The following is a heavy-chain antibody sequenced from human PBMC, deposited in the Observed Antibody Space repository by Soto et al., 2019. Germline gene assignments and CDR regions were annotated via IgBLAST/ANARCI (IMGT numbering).Heavy chain of an antibody. CDR1: GASISGYY. V-gene: IGHV4-4*07. Sequence: SETLSLTCTVSGASISGYYWSWIRKSAGKGLEWIGRIYATGTTDYNPSLKSRVMMSVDTSKKQFSLRLRSVTAADTAVYYCVRDGTKTLRDWFDPWGQGISVTGSS. D-gene: IGHD1-1*01. J-gene: IGHJ5*02. CDR2: IYATGTT. CDR3: VRDGTKTLRDWFDP.